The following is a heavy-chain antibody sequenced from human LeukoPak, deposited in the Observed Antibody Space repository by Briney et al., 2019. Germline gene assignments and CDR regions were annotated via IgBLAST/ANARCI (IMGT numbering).Heavy chain of an antibody. V-gene: IGHV4-59*01. Sequence: SETLSLTCTVSGGSISSYYWSWIRQPPGKGLEWIGYIYYSGSTNYNPSLKSRVTISVDTSKNQFSLKLSSVTAADTAVYYCARVITSYYYMDVWGKGTTVTVSS. CDR3: ARVITSYYYMDV. CDR2: IYYSGST. CDR1: GGSISSYY. D-gene: IGHD3-3*01. J-gene: IGHJ6*03.